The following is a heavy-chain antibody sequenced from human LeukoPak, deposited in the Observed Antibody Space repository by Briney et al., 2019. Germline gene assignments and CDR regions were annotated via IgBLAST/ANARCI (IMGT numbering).Heavy chain of an antibody. V-gene: IGHV4-38-2*02. CDR1: GYSISSGYY. Sequence: PSETLSLTCTVSGYSISSGYYWGWIRQPPGKGLEWIGSIYHSGSTYYNPSLKSRVTISVDTSKNQFSLKLSSVTAADTAVYYCARDESQYVLLWFGELLVWGQGTLVTVSS. CDR3: ARDESQYVLLWFGELLV. D-gene: IGHD3-10*01. CDR2: IYHSGST. J-gene: IGHJ4*02.